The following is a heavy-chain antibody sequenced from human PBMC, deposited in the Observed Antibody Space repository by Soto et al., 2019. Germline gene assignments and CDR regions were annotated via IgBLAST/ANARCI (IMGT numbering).Heavy chain of an antibody. J-gene: IGHJ4*02. V-gene: IGHV3-30-3*01. CDR3: ARGIREDSSGWPFHDY. Sequence: GGSLRLSCAASGFTFSSYAMHWVRQAPGKGLEWVAVISYDGSNKYYADSVKGRFTISRDNSKNTLYLQMNSLRAEDTAVYYCARGIREDSSGWPFHDYWGQGTLVTVSS. CDR2: ISYDGSNK. D-gene: IGHD6-19*01. CDR1: GFTFSSYA.